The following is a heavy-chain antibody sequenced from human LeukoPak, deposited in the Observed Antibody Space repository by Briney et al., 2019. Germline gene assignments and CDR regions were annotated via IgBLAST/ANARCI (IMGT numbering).Heavy chain of an antibody. V-gene: IGHV3-23*01. CDR1: GFSYSNYA. J-gene: IGHJ4*02. Sequence: GGSLRLSCAVSGFSYSNYAMSWVRQFPGKGLEWVSGISGTGGNTYYADSVKGRFTISRDNSKNMLYLQMNTLTAEDTAIYFCAKDFEFKWQQPSDHWGQGTPVTVSS. CDR2: ISGTGGNT. CDR3: AKDFEFKWQQPSDH. D-gene: IGHD1-26*01.